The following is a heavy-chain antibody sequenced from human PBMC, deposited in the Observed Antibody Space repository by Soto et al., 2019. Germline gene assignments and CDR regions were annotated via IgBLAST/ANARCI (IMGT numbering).Heavy chain of an antibody. J-gene: IGHJ4*02. Sequence: QVRLQESGPGLVMPSQTLPLTCTVSSASISSGEHWWSWLRQPPGKGLEWIGYIFYSGSTHYNPSLKRRVTISVDMSKNQFSLKMTSVTAADTAVYYCARGRFGEIHDFWGQGTLVTVSS. CDR3: ARGRFGEIHDF. CDR2: IFYSGST. D-gene: IGHD3-10*01. V-gene: IGHV4-30-4*01. CDR1: SASISSGEHW.